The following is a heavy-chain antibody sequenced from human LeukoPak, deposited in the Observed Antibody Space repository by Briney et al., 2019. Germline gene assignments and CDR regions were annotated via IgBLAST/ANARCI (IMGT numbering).Heavy chain of an antibody. CDR1: GGSISSYY. D-gene: IGHD7-27*01. CDR3: AGNLGRHFDY. J-gene: IGHJ4*02. V-gene: IGHV4-59*08. CDR2: IYYSGST. Sequence: PSETLSLTCTVSGGSISSYYWSWIRQPPGKGLEWIGYIYYSGSTNYNPSLKSRVTISVDTSKNQFSLKLSSVTAADTAIYYCAGNLGRHFDYWGQGALVTVSS.